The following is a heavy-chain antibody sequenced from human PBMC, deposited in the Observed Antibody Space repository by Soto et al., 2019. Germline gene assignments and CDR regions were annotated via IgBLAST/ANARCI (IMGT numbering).Heavy chain of an antibody. CDR2: IYYSGST. CDR1: GGSISIYY. V-gene: IGHV4-59*01. Sequence: SETLSLTCTVSGGSISIYYWSWIRQPPGKGLEWIGYIYYSGSTNHNPSLKSRVTISVDTSKNQFSLKLSSVTAADTAVYYCARASVAGNYYGMDVWGQGTTVTVSS. J-gene: IGHJ6*02. D-gene: IGHD6-19*01. CDR3: ARASVAGNYYGMDV.